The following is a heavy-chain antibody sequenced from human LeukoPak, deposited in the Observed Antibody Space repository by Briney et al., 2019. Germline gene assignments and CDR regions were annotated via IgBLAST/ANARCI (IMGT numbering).Heavy chain of an antibody. J-gene: IGHJ3*02. D-gene: IGHD3-3*01. CDR2: IYSGGNT. CDR1: GFSVSVNY. CDR3: ARAVGFHDPFDI. Sequence: PGGSLRLSCVASGFSVSVNYMTWVRQAPGKGLEWVSVIYSGGNTYYSDSVKGRFTISRDNPKNTLFLQMNSLKSEDTAMYYCARAVGFHDPFDIWGQGTVVTVSS. V-gene: IGHV3-66*02.